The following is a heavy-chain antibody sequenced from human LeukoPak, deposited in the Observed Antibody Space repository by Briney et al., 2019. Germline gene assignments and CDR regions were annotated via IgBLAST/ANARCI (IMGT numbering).Heavy chain of an antibody. D-gene: IGHD6-6*01. CDR3: ARRYLWSSSDYFHY. Sequence: GASLKISCKGSGYSFTSYWIGCVRQMPGKGLEWLGIIYPGDSDTRYSPSFQGQVTISADKSISTAYLQWSSLKASDTAMYYCARRYLWSSSDYFHYWGQGTLVTVSS. V-gene: IGHV5-51*01. CDR2: IYPGDSDT. CDR1: GYSFTSYW. J-gene: IGHJ4*02.